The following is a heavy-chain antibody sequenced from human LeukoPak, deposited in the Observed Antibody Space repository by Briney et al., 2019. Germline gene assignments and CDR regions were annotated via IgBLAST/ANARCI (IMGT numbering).Heavy chain of an antibody. Sequence: SETLSLTCSVSGGSISSYYWSWIRQPPGKGLEWIGYIYYSGSTNYNPSLKSRVTISVDTSKNQFSLKLSSVTAADTALYYCARGHYDILTGYYEYAFDIWGQGTMVTVSS. CDR2: IYYSGST. CDR1: GGSISSYY. J-gene: IGHJ3*02. CDR3: ARGHYDILTGYYEYAFDI. V-gene: IGHV4-59*01. D-gene: IGHD3-9*01.